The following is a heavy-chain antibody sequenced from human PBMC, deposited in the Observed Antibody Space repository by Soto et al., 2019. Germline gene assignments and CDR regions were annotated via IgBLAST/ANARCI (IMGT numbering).Heavy chain of an antibody. CDR3: ARELSNSPDYFDY. J-gene: IGHJ4*02. Sequence: SETLSLTCTDSGGSISSDDYYWSWIRQPPGKGLEWIGYIYYSGWTAYNPSLKSRLIISIDTSKNQFSLNLNSVSGADTAVYYCARELSNSPDYFDYWGQGTLVTVSS. D-gene: IGHD6-6*01. V-gene: IGHV4-30-4*01. CDR2: IYYSGWT. CDR1: GGSISSDDYY.